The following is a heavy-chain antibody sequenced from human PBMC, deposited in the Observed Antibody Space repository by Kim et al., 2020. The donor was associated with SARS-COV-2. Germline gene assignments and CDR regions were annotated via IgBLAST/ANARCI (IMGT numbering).Heavy chain of an antibody. CDR2: INHSGGT. V-gene: IGHV4-34*01. Sequence: SETLSLTCAVYGGSFSGNQWNWIRQSPGKGLEWIGEINHSGGTKFNAFLKSRVSMSVDTSKNQFSLRLTSVTAADSAVYYCARGRTEVIPSPILGLGPHYFSYFMDVWGKGTTVTVFS. D-gene: IGHD2-2*02. J-gene: IGHJ6*03. CDR1: GGSFSGNQ. CDR3: ARGRTEVIPSPILGLGPHYFSYFMDV.